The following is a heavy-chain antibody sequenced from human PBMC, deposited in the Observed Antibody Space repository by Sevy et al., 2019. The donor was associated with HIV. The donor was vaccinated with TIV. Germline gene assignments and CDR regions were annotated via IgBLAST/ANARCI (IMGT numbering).Heavy chain of an antibody. CDR2: ISNTGSTI. CDR1: GFTFCSYE. J-gene: IGHJ4*02. V-gene: IGHV3-48*03. Sequence: GGSLRLSCAASGFTFCSYEMNWVRQAPGKGLEWVSYISNTGSTIHYSDSVKGRCTISRDNAKNSLYLQMYSLRAEDTAVYYCARDLPPSATTVAHSDYWGRGTLVTVSS. D-gene: IGHD4-17*01. CDR3: ARDLPPSATTVAHSDY.